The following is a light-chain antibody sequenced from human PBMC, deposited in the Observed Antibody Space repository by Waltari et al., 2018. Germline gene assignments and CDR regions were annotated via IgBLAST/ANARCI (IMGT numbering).Light chain of an antibody. V-gene: IGKV1-39*01. Sequence: DIQMTQSPSSLSASVGDRVNITCRASQSINTYLNWYLQKPGKAPKILIFAASSLQSGVPSRFSGSGSGTEFTLTVTCLQPDDFATYYCQQSFTTPYTFGQGTKLEIK. CDR1: QSINTY. J-gene: IGKJ2*01. CDR2: AAS. CDR3: QQSFTTPYT.